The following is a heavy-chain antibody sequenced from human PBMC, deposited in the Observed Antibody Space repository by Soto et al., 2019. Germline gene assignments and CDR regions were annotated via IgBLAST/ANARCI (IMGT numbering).Heavy chain of an antibody. CDR2: MNTNSDDT. CDR3: AREWSAAGHFYGMDV. CDR1: GYTFTSYD. J-gene: IGHJ6*04. Sequence: ASVKVSCKTSGYTFTSYDINWVRQAPGQGLEWVGWMNTNSDDTRSAQKFRGRLTLTRDKSMRAVYMKLSNLRPDDTAVYYCAREWSAAGHFYGMDVWGEGTTVTVSS. D-gene: IGHD6-13*01. V-gene: IGHV1-8*01.